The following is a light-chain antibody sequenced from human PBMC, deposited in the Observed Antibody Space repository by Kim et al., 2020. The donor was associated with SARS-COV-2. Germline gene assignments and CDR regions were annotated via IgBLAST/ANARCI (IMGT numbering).Light chain of an antibody. CDR1: QSFSGW. Sequence: STLSASVGDSVTITCRASQSFSGWLALYQQKPGKAPKLLIYNASSLESGVPSRFSGSGSGTEFTLTISSLQPDDFATYYCQQLGLTFGGGTKVEI. J-gene: IGKJ4*01. CDR3: QQLGLT. CDR2: NAS. V-gene: IGKV1-5*01.